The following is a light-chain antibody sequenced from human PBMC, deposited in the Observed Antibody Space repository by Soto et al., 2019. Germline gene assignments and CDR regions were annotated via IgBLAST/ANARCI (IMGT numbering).Light chain of an antibody. V-gene: IGKV1-8*01. CDR2: DAS. Sequence: AIRMTQSPSSFSASTVDIVSITCLSTQDIVTYLAWYQQIPGKAPKLLIYDASSLESGVPSRVSGSGSGTEFTLTISSLQPDDFATYYCQQYNTFWTFGPGTKGDIK. CDR1: QDIVTY. J-gene: IGKJ1*01. CDR3: QQYNTFWT.